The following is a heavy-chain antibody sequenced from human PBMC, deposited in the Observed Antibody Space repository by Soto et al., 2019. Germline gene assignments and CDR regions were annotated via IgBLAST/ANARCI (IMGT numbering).Heavy chain of an antibody. J-gene: IGHJ4*02. CDR1: GFTFDDYA. D-gene: IGHD6-13*01. CDR2: ISRNSGSI. V-gene: IGHV3-9*01. Sequence: DVQLVESGGGLVQPGRSLRLSCAASGFTFDDYAMHWVRHSPGKGMEWVSGISRNSGSIGYVDSVEGRFTIDNVKTSLYLQINRLRAEDTALYYCAKVMVLVLCFYFDSWGQGTLVTVSS. CDR3: AKVMVLVLCFYFDS.